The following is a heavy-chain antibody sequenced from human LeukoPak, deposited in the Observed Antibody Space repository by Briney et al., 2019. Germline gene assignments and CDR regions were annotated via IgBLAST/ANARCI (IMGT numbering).Heavy chain of an antibody. CDR1: GGSFSGYY. CDR2: INHNGST. V-gene: IGHV4-34*01. J-gene: IGHJ4*02. CDR3: ARGPGDEVVAASDY. D-gene: IGHD2-15*01. Sequence: SETLSLTCAVYGGSFSGYYWSWIRQPPGKGLEWIGEINHNGSTNYNPSLKSRVTISVDTSKNQFSLKLSSVTAADTAVYYCARGPGDEVVAASDYWGQGTLVTVSS.